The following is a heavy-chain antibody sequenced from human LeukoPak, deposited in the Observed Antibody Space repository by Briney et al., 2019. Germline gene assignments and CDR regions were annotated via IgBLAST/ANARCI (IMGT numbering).Heavy chain of an antibody. V-gene: IGHV4-61*02. CDR2: IYTSGST. Sequence: SQTLSLTCTVSGGSISSGSYYWSWIRQPAGKGLEWIVRIYTSGSTNYNPSLKSRVTISVDTSKNQFSLKLSSVTAADTAVYYCARGIAGYDYVWGSYRKPADYWGQGTLVTVSS. CDR1: GGSISSGSYY. D-gene: IGHD3-16*02. J-gene: IGHJ4*02. CDR3: ARGIAGYDYVWGSYRKPADY.